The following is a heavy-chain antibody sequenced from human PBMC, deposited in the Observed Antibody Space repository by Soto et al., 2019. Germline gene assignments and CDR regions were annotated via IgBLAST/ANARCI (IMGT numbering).Heavy chain of an antibody. CDR2: ISGGGNDR. CDR1: GFGLIDFA. CDR3: ARSLFIAATDTEPFDS. D-gene: IGHD6-13*01. J-gene: IGHJ4*02. Sequence: PGGSLRLSCVASGFGLIDFAMSWVRQAPGKGLEWVSAISGGGNDRFYADSVKGRFTISRDNSKNTLYLHMNSLRAEDTAVHYCARSLFIAATDTEPFDSWGQGTLVTVSS. V-gene: IGHV3-23*01.